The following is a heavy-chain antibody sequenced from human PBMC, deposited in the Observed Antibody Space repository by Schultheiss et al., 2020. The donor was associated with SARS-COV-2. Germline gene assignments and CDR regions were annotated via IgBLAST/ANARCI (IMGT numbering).Heavy chain of an antibody. CDR2: ISGDGGRT. Sequence: GGSLRLSCAASGFTFSSYAMSWVRQAPGKGPVWVSRISGDGGRTTYADSVQGRFIISRDNAKNTLYLQMNSLRAEDTAVYYCAGTMGDYYYYGMDVWGQGTTVTVSS. J-gene: IGHJ6*02. D-gene: IGHD1-7*01. CDR1: GFTFSSYA. V-gene: IGHV3-74*01. CDR3: AGTMGDYYYYGMDV.